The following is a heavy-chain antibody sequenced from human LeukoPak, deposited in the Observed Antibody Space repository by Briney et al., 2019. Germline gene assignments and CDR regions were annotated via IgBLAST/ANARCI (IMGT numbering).Heavy chain of an antibody. Sequence: PGGSLRLSCAASGFTFSSYAMSWVRQAPGKGLEWVSAISGSGGSTYYADSVKGRFTISRDNSKNTLYLQMNSLRAEDTAVYYCARDLGYDSSGYCDYWGQETLVTVSS. CDR3: ARDLGYDSSGYCDY. CDR1: GFTFSSYA. CDR2: ISGSGGST. D-gene: IGHD3-22*01. J-gene: IGHJ4*02. V-gene: IGHV3-23*01.